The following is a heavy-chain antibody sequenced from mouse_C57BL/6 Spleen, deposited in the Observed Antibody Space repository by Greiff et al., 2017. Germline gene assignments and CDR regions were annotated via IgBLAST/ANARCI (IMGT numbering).Heavy chain of an antibody. CDR3: ARQGYDEDFDY. J-gene: IGHJ2*01. V-gene: IGHV5-6*01. Sequence: EVQVVESGGDLVKPGGSLKLSCAASGFTFSSYGMSWVRQTPDKRLEWVATISSGGSYTYYPDSVKGRFTISRDNAKNTLYLQMSSLKSEDTAMYYCARQGYDEDFDYWGQGTTLTVSS. CDR1: GFTFSSYG. D-gene: IGHD2-3*01. CDR2: ISSGGSYT.